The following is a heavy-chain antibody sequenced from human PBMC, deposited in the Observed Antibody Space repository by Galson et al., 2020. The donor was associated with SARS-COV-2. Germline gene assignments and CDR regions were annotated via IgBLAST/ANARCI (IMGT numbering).Heavy chain of an antibody. CDR1: GFNFDEYV. Sequence: GGSLRLSCVASGFNFDEYVMSWVRQYPGKGLEWVSGISWNSNSNTIGYADSVKGRFTISRDNAKKSLYLQMNNLTIEDTALYYCTKDVRQWGSASYHGMDVWGQGTTVIVAS. CDR2: ISWNSNSNTI. V-gene: IGHV3-9*01. D-gene: IGHD3-10*01. CDR3: TKDVRQWGSASYHGMDV. J-gene: IGHJ6*02.